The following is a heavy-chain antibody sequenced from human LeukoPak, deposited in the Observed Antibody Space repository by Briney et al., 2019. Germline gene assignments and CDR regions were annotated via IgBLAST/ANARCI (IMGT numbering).Heavy chain of an antibody. Sequence: GASVKVSCKASGYTFTSYATNWVRQAPGQGLEWMGWINTNTGNPTYAQGFTGRFVFSLDTSVSTAYLQISSLKAEDTAVYYCARDPNYDILTGDFDYWGQGTLVTVSS. V-gene: IGHV7-4-1*02. CDR1: GYTFTSYA. CDR2: INTNTGNP. CDR3: ARDPNYDILTGDFDY. J-gene: IGHJ4*02. D-gene: IGHD3-9*01.